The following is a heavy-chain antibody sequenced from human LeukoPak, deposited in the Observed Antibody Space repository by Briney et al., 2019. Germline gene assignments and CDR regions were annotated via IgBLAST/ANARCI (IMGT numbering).Heavy chain of an antibody. CDR3: ARDPHRERSYYDILTGNNYYYGMDV. Sequence: KAGGSLRLSCAASGFTFSSYSMNWVRQAPGKGLEWVSSISSSSSYIYYADSVKGRFTISRDNAKNSLYLRMNSRRAEDTAVYYCARDPHRERSYYDILTGNNYYYGMDVWGQGTTVTVSS. D-gene: IGHD3-9*01. CDR2: ISSSSSYI. V-gene: IGHV3-21*01. CDR1: GFTFSSYS. J-gene: IGHJ6*02.